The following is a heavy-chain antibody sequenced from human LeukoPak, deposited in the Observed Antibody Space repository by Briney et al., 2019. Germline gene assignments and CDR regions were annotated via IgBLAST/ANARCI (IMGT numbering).Heavy chain of an antibody. J-gene: IGHJ3*02. CDR2: IYHSGST. CDR3: ARARPFTMIVVEPPNDAFDI. D-gene: IGHD3-22*01. V-gene: IGHV4-30-2*01. CDR1: GGSISSGGYS. Sequence: PSQTLSLTCAVSGGSISSGGYSWSWIRQPPGKGLEWIGYIYHSGSTYYNPSLKSRVTISVDRSKNQFSLKLSSVTAADTAVYYCARARPFTMIVVEPPNDAFDIWGQGTMVTVSS.